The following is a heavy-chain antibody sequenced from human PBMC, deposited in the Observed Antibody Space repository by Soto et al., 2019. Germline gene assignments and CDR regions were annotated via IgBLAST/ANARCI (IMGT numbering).Heavy chain of an antibody. CDR2: IYYSGTT. V-gene: IGHV4-39*01. D-gene: IGHD5-18*01. CDR1: GYSISSSSYY. J-gene: IGHJ5*02. CDR3: ARQTIGGYERFAP. Sequence: SETLSLTCTVSGYSISSSSYYWGWIRQPPGKGLEWIGSIYYSGTTYYNPSLKSRVTISVDTSNNQFSLKLSSVTAADTAVYYCARQTIGGYERFAPWGQGTLVTVSS.